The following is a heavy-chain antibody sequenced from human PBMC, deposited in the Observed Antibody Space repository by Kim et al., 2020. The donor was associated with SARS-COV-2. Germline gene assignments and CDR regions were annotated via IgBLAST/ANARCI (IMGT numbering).Heavy chain of an antibody. CDR2: IYYSGST. Sequence: SETLSLTCTVSGGSISSYYWSWIRQPPGKGLEWIGYIYYSGSTNYNPSLKSRVTISVDTSKNQFSLKLSSVTAADTAVYYCARAVGSYSYGYRGFWYFDLWGRGTLVTVSS. J-gene: IGHJ2*01. CDR1: GGSISSYY. D-gene: IGHD5-18*01. CDR3: ARAVGSYSYGYRGFWYFDL. V-gene: IGHV4-59*01.